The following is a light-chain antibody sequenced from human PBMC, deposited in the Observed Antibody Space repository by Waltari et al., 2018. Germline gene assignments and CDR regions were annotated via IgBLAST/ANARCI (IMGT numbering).Light chain of an antibody. Sequence: QSALTQPASVSGYPGQSIPISCTGISSDVKNYNFVSWYQQHPGKAPKRLIYEGTKRPSGVSNRFSGSKSGNTASLTISGLQSEDEADYYCCSYAGSVVFGGGTKLTVL. V-gene: IGLV2-23*01. CDR3: CSYAGSVV. CDR2: EGT. J-gene: IGLJ2*01. CDR1: SSDVKNYNF.